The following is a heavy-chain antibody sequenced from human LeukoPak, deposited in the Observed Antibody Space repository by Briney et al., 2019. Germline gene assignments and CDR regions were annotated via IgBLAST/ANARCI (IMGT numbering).Heavy chain of an antibody. Sequence: PGGSLRPSCAASGFTFSSYSMNWVRQAPGKGLEWVSSISDRSNYIYYADSVKGRFTISRDNAKNSLYLQLNSLRAEDTAVYYCARAYSHLFVYWRQGTLVTISS. CDR2: ISDRSNYI. J-gene: IGHJ4*02. CDR3: ARAYSHLFVY. CDR1: GFTFSSYS. D-gene: IGHD5-18*01. V-gene: IGHV3-21*01.